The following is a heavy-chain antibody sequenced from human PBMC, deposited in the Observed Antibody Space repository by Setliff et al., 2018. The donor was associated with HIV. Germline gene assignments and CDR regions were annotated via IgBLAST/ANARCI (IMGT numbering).Heavy chain of an antibody. CDR2: TFYSVNT. CDR3: ARLAREEYCRGRTCYNNCFDP. Sequence: PSETLSLTCTVSGGSIRTDYWSWIRQPPGKGLEWIGYTFYSVNTNYNPSLKGLVTISVDTSKNQFSLKLSSFTAADSVAYYCARLAREEYCRGRTCYNNCFDPWGTGTLVTVSS. J-gene: IGHJ5*02. D-gene: IGHD2-15*01. V-gene: IGHV4-59*08. CDR1: GGSIRTDY.